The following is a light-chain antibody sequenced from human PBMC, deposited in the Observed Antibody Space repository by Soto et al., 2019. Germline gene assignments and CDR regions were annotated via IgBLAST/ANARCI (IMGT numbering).Light chain of an antibody. CDR2: DAP. CDR1: QSISSW. J-gene: IGKJ2*01. CDR3: QQYNSYSLYT. V-gene: IGKV1-5*01. Sequence: DIQMTQSPSTLSASVGDRVTITCRASQSISSWLAWYKQKPGKAPKLLIYDAPSLESGVPSRFSGSVSETEFTLTISSLLPDDFATYYCQQYNSYSLYTFGQGTKLEIK.